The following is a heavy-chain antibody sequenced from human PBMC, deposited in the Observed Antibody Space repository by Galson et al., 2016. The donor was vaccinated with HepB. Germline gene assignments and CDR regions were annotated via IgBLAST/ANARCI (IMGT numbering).Heavy chain of an antibody. D-gene: IGHD3-10*01. V-gene: IGHV3-30*18. CDR1: GFTFSLYG. CDR2: ISFDGTNK. Sequence: SLRLSCAASGFTFSLYGMHWVRQAPGKGLEWVAIISFDGTNKDYADSVKGRFTISRDNSENTLSLHIDSLRSEDTAVYFCAKSGFGELAFPFDYWGQGTLVTVSS. J-gene: IGHJ4*02. CDR3: AKSGFGELAFPFDY.